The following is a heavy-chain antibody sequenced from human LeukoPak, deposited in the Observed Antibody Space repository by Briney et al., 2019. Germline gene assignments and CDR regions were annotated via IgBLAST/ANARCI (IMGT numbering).Heavy chain of an antibody. CDR3: ARYIGRGYFDL. Sequence: SQTLSLTCTVSGGSISSGGYYWSWIRQHPGKGLEWIGYIYYSGSTYYKPSLRSRVTISVDTSKNQFSLKLSSVTAADTAFYYCARYIGRGYFDLWGQGTLVTVSS. J-gene: IGHJ5*02. V-gene: IGHV4-31*03. D-gene: IGHD5-12*01. CDR1: GGSISSGGYY. CDR2: IYYSGST.